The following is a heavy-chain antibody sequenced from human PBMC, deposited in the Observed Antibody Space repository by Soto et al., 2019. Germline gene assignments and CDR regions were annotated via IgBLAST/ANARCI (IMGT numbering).Heavy chain of an antibody. Sequence: QVQLVESGGGVVQPGRSLRLSCAASGFTFSSYAMHWVRQAPGKGLEWVAVISYDGSNKYYADSVKGRFTISRDNSKNTLYLQMNSLRAEDTAVYYCARSHDTARDGTFDYWGQGTLVTVSS. CDR1: GFTFSSYA. D-gene: IGHD5-18*01. J-gene: IGHJ4*02. CDR2: ISYDGSNK. V-gene: IGHV3-30-3*01. CDR3: ARSHDTARDGTFDY.